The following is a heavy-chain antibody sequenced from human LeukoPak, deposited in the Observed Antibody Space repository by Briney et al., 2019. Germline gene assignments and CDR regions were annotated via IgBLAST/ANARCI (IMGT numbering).Heavy chain of an antibody. CDR2: ISYDGSNK. J-gene: IGHJ4*02. D-gene: IGHD2-2*01. CDR1: GFTFSSYA. Sequence: PGRSLRLSCAASGFTFSSYAMHWVRQAPGKGLEWVAVISYDGSNKYYADSVKGRFTISRDNSKNTLYLQMNSLRAEDTAVYYCARDGGPDYCSSTSCYPGLDYWGQGTLVTVSS. CDR3: ARDGGPDYCSSTSCYPGLDY. V-gene: IGHV3-30*04.